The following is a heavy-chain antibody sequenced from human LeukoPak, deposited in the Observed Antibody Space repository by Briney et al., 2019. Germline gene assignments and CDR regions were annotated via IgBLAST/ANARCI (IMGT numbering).Heavy chain of an antibody. CDR3: AKDFGRNLGGPGY. D-gene: IGHD3-10*01. CDR1: GLSFSSYA. J-gene: IGHJ4*02. Sequence: GGSLRLSCAASGLSFSSYAMSWVRQAPGGGLEWVSGISGDGDSTYYADSVKGRFAISRDNSKSTLYLQMNSLRAEDTAVYYCAKDFGRNLGGPGYWGRGTLVTVSS. V-gene: IGHV3-23*01. CDR2: ISGDGDST.